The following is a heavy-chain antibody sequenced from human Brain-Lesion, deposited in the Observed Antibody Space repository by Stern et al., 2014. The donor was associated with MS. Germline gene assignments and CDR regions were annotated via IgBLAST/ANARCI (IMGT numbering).Heavy chain of an antibody. Sequence: VQLEESGPGLVKPSETLSLTCTVSGGSISSSSYYWGWIRQPPGKGLEWIGSIYYRGSTYYNPSLKSRVTIPMDPPKTQFSLRLSSVTAADTAVYFCAKLWLGELPESPFDYWGQGTLVTVSS. D-gene: IGHD3-10*01. CDR2: IYYRGST. CDR3: AKLWLGELPESPFDY. CDR1: GGSISSSSYY. V-gene: IGHV4-39*01. J-gene: IGHJ4*02.